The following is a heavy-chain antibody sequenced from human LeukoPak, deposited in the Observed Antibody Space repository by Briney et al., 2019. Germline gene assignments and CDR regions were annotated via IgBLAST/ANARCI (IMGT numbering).Heavy chain of an antibody. Sequence: ASVKVSCKASGYTFTSYGISRVRQAPGQGLEWMGWISAYNGNTNYAQKLQGRVTMTTDTSTSTAYMELRSLRSDDTAVYYCARAARSEVYYYDSSGYYYAPLYWGQGTLVTVSS. D-gene: IGHD3-22*01. CDR3: ARAARSEVYYYDSSGYYYAPLY. CDR1: GYTFTSYG. J-gene: IGHJ4*02. V-gene: IGHV1-18*01. CDR2: ISAYNGNT.